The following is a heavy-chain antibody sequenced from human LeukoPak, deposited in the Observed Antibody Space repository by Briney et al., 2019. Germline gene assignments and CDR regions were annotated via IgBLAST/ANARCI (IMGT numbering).Heavy chain of an antibody. D-gene: IGHD3-22*01. CDR3: ARDSAPLITMIVVVITPYFDY. Sequence: PGGSLRLSCAASGFTFSSYWMSWVRQAPGKGLEWVANIKKDGTEKYYVDSVKGRFTISRDNAKNSLYLQMNSLRAEDTAVYYCARDSAPLITMIVVVITPYFDYWGQGTLVTVSS. CDR2: IKKDGTEK. V-gene: IGHV3-7*01. CDR1: GFTFSSYW. J-gene: IGHJ4*02.